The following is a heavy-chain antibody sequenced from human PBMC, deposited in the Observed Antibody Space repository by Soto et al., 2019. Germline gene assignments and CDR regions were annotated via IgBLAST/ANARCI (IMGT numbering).Heavy chain of an antibody. J-gene: IGHJ6*01. CDR3: ARDMAPSPYYYVREV. Sequence: ASLKVSCKASGYTFTGYYMHWVRQAPGQGLEWMGWINPNSGGTNYAQKFQGRVTMTRDTSISTAYMELSRLRSDDTAVYYCARDMAPSPYYYVREVWGHGITVTDXS. CDR2: INPNSGGT. V-gene: IGHV1-2*02. CDR1: GYTFTGYY.